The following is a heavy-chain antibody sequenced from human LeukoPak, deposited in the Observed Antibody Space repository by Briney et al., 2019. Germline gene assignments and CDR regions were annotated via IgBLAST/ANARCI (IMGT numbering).Heavy chain of an antibody. Sequence: SVKVSCKASGFTFTSSAVQWVRQARGQRLEWIGWIVVGSGNTNYAQKFQERVTITRDMSTSTAYMELSSLRSDDTAVYYCARGPPLPVCSSTSCYRYYYYYYMGVWGKGTTVTVSS. V-gene: IGHV1-58*01. CDR1: GFTFTSSA. CDR2: IVVGSGNT. D-gene: IGHD2-2*02. J-gene: IGHJ6*03. CDR3: ARGPPLPVCSSTSCYRYYYYYYMGV.